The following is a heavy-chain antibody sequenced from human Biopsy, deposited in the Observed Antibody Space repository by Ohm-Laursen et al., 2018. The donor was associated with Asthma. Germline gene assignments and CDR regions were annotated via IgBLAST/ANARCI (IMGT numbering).Heavy chain of an antibody. CDR1: GGSFSSNY. CDR2: TPHSGYT. CDR3: ARGSSSRLSQWELLVSGGKRAHSYYGMDV. J-gene: IGHJ6*02. D-gene: IGHD1-26*01. Sequence: GTLSLTCAVYGGSFSSNYWSWIRQTPGKGLEWLGDTPHSGYTNYNPALSSRPTLSVDTSKNQCPLRLTPVTAAGTAVYYCARGSSSRLSQWELLVSGGKRAHSYYGMDVWGQGTTVTVSS. V-gene: IGHV4-34*01.